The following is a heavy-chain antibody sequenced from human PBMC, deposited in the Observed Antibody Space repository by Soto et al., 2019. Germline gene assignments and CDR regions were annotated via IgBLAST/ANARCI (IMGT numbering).Heavy chain of an antibody. CDR3: ANPYCSSTSCYHYYYSMDV. D-gene: IGHD2-2*01. J-gene: IGHJ6*02. Sequence: FRVYIYAVTVSLKTQGKGLEWVSAISGSGGSTYYADSVKGRFTISRDNSKNTLYLQMNSLRAEDTAVYYCANPYCSSTSCYHYYYSMDVWGQGTPVTAP. V-gene: IGHV3-23*01. CDR2: ISGSGGST. CDR1: FRVYIYA.